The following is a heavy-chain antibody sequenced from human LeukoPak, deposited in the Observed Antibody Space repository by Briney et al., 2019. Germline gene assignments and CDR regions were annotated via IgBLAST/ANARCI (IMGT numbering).Heavy chain of an antibody. CDR2: IKQDGSEK. D-gene: IGHD3-10*01. V-gene: IGHV3-7*03. CDR3: ATVWFGELPFGY. Sequence: GWSLRLSCAASGFTFSSYWMSWVRQAPGKGLEWVANIKQDGSEKYYGDSVKGRSTVSRDNAKNSLYLQVNSLRVEGSAVYYCATVWFGELPFGYWGQGTLVTVSS. J-gene: IGHJ4*02. CDR1: GFTFSSYW.